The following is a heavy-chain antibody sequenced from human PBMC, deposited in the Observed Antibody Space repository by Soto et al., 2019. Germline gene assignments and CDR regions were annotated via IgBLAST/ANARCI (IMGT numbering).Heavy chain of an antibody. CDR2: ISDDGRNT. J-gene: IGHJ6*02. CDR1: GFRFSSYG. CDR3: AKDPRGNGDVTHYYSGMDV. Sequence: GGSLRLSCEVSGFRFSSYGVHWVRQAPGKGLEWVALISDDGRNTFYPDSVKGRFSISRDNSKNTVYLQMNSLRAEDTAVYYCAKDPRGNGDVTHYYSGMDVWGQGTTVTVSS. V-gene: IGHV3-30*18. D-gene: IGHD4-17*01.